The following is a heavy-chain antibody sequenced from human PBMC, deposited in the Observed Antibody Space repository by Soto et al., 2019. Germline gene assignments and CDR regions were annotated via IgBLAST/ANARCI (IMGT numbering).Heavy chain of an antibody. J-gene: IGHJ3*02. CDR2: ISTTRTPI. Sequence: EVQLVESGGALVQPGGSLRLSCAASGFTFSSYSMNWVRQAPGKGLEWVSFISTTRTPIYYADSVKGRFTISRDNVKNSLYLQMNSLRAEDTAVYYCARYDYGNYGGAFDIWGQGTVVTVSS. CDR3: ARYDYGNYGGAFDI. D-gene: IGHD4-17*01. CDR1: GFTFSSYS. V-gene: IGHV3-48*01.